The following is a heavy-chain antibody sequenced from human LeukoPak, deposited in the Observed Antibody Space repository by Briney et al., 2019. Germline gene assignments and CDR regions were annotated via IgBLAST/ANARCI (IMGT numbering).Heavy chain of an antibody. CDR1: GGSISSSSYY. J-gene: IGHJ3*02. V-gene: IGHV4-39*07. D-gene: IGHD5-18*01. CDR2: IYYSGST. Sequence: PSETLSLTCTVSGGSISSSSYYWGWIRQPPGKGLEWIGSIYYSGSTYYNPSLKSRVTISVDTSKNQFSLKLSSVTAADTAVYYCATGRVTSDAFDIWGQGTMVTVSS. CDR3: ATGRVTSDAFDI.